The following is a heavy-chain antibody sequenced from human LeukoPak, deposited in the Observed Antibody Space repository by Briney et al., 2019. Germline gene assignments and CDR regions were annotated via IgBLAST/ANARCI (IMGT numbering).Heavy chain of an antibody. J-gene: IGHJ4*02. CDR2: ISGSGGST. Sequence: GGSLRLSCAASGFTFSSYAMSWVRQAPGKGLEWVSAISGSGGSTYYADSVKGRFTISRDNSKNTLYLQMNSLRAEDTAVYYCAGTYYYDSSGYYYFDYWGQGTLVTVSS. CDR3: AGTYYYDSSGYYYFDY. V-gene: IGHV3-23*01. CDR1: GFTFSSYA. D-gene: IGHD3-22*01.